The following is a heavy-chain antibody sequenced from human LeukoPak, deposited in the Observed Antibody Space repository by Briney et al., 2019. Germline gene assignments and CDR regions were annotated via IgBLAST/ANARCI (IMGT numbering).Heavy chain of an antibody. J-gene: IGHJ6*04. V-gene: IGHV1-69*06. CDR1: GGTFSSYA. Sequence: SVKVSCKASGGTFSSYAISWVRQAPGQGLEWMGGIISIIGTANYAQKFQGRVTITADKSTSTAYMELSSLRSEDTAVYYCAREIMVRGVGYYGMDVWGKGTTVTVSS. D-gene: IGHD3-10*01. CDR3: AREIMVRGVGYYGMDV. CDR2: IISIIGTA.